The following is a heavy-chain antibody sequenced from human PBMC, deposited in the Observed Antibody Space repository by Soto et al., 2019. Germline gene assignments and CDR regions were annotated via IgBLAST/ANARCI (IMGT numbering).Heavy chain of an antibody. V-gene: IGHV4-39*01. Sequence: PSETLSLTCAVSGGSISSSSYYWGWIRQPPGKGLEWIGSIYYSGSTYYNPSLKSRVTISVDTSKNQFSLKLSSVTAADTAVYYCASRGRYGAAAGEGLDYWGQGTLVTVSS. CDR3: ASRGRYGAAAGEGLDY. CDR2: IYYSGST. CDR1: GGSISSSSYY. D-gene: IGHD6-13*01. J-gene: IGHJ4*02.